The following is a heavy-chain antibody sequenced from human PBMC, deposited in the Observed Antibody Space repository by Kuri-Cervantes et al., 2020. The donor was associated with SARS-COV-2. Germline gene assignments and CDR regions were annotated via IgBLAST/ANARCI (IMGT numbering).Heavy chain of an antibody. CDR2: ISSSSSYI. Sequence: GESLKISCAASGFTFSSYSMNWVRQAPGKGLEWVSSISSSSSYIYYADSVKGRFTISRDNSKNTLYLQMNSLRAEDTAVYYCARESPLLDAFDIWGQGTMVTVSS. V-gene: IGHV3-21*01. J-gene: IGHJ3*02. CDR3: ARESPLLDAFDI. CDR1: GFTFSSYS.